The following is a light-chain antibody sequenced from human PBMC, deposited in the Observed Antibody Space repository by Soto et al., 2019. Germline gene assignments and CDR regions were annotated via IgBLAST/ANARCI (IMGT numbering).Light chain of an antibody. J-gene: IGLJ2*01. CDR1: SSNIGAGYD. Sequence: QSVLTQPPSVSGAAGQRVTISCTVSSSNIGAGYDVHWYQQLPGTAPKLLIYANNYRPSGVPDRFSGSKSGTSASLAITGLQAEDEADYYCQSYDPSLSVVVFGGGTKVTVL. CDR2: ANN. V-gene: IGLV1-40*01. CDR3: QSYDPSLSVVV.